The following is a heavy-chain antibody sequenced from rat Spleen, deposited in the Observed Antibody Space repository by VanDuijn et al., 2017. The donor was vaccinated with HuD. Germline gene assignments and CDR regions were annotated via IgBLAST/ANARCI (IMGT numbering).Heavy chain of an antibody. CDR3: TRRGYLSDWYFDF. J-gene: IGHJ1*01. V-gene: IGHV5-29*01. CDR1: GFTFRDYG. Sequence: EVQLVESGGGLVQPGRSLKLSCAASGFTFRDYGMVWVLQAPTKGLEWVASISYDGSSTYYRDSVKGRFTISRDNARSTLNLHMDSLRSEDTAIYYCTRRGYLSDWYFDFWGPGTMVTVSS. CDR2: ISYDGSST. D-gene: IGHD4-4*01.